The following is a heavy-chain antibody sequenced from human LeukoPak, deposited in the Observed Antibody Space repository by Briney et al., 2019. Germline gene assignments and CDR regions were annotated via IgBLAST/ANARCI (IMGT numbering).Heavy chain of an antibody. CDR3: ARDHLTTVTSSIFDY. D-gene: IGHD4-17*01. Sequence: SETLSLTCTVSGGSISSYYWSWIRQPPGKGLEWIGYIYYSGSTYYNPSLKSRVTISVDTSKNQFSLKLSSVTAADTAVYYCARDHLTTVTSSIFDYWGQGTLVTVSS. CDR2: IYYSGST. CDR1: GGSISSYY. V-gene: IGHV4-30-4*01. J-gene: IGHJ4*02.